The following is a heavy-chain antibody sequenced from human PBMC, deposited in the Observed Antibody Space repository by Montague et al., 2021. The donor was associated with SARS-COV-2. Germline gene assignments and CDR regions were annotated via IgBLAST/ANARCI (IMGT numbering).Heavy chain of an antibody. Sequence: SETLSLTCTVSGGSISSYYWSWIRQPAGKGLKWIGLIYTSGSTNYNPSLKSRVTMSLDTSKNQFSLKLRSVTAADTAVYYCARGSFGMGAFDIWGQGTMVTVSS. J-gene: IGHJ3*02. D-gene: IGHD1-14*01. CDR2: IYTSGST. CDR1: GGSISSYY. CDR3: ARGSFGMGAFDI. V-gene: IGHV4-4*07.